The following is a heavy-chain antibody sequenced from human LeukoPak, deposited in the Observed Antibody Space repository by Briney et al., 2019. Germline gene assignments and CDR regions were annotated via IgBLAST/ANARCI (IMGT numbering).Heavy chain of an antibody. CDR3: ARGLENWNVYVFDY. V-gene: IGHV3-21*01. D-gene: IGHD1-1*01. CDR2: ISSSSSYI. Sequence: GGSLRLSCAASGFTFSSYSMNWVRQAPGKGLEWVSSISSSSSYIYYADSVKGRFTISRDNAKNSLYLQMNSLRAADTAVYYCARGLENWNVYVFDYWGQGTLVTVSS. CDR1: GFTFSSYS. J-gene: IGHJ4*02.